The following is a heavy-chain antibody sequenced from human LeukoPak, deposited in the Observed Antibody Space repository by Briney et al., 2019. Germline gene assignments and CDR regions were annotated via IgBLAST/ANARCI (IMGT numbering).Heavy chain of an antibody. V-gene: IGHV3-53*01. Sequence: PGGSLRLSCADSGFTVSSNYMSWVRQAPGKGLEWVSVIYSGGSTYYADSVKGRFTISRDNSKNTMYLQMNSLRAEDTAVYYCARDRGSSWSSDAFDIWGQGTMVTVSS. CDR3: ARDRGSSWSSDAFDI. J-gene: IGHJ3*02. D-gene: IGHD6-13*01. CDR1: GFTVSSNY. CDR2: IYSGGST.